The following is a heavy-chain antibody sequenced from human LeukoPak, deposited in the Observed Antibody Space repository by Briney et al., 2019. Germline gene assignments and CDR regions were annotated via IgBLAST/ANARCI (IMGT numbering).Heavy chain of an antibody. V-gene: IGHV3-23*01. CDR2: ISGSGGST. CDR1: GFTFSSYA. Sequence: PGGSLRLACAASGFTFSSYAMSWVRQAPGKGLEWVSAISGSGGSTYYADSVKGRFTVFRDNSKSTLYLQMNGLSVEDTAIYYCAREATWGEWYFDHWGQGTPVTVSS. D-gene: IGHD3-3*01. J-gene: IGHJ4*02. CDR3: AREATWGEWYFDH.